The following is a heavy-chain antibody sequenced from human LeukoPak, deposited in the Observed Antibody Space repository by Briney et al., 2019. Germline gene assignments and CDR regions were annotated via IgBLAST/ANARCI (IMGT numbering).Heavy chain of an antibody. CDR1: GFAVASNY. CDR3: ASGEVGVRKFYSDPFHY. D-gene: IGHD2-15*01. Sequence: QPGGSLRLSCAASGFAVASNYMSWVRQAPGKGLEWVSILYSAGATYYADSVRGRFTITRDSSKNTMYLQMSSLRAEDTAVYYCASGEVGVRKFYSDPFHYWGQGTLVTVSS. V-gene: IGHV3-53*01. J-gene: IGHJ4*02. CDR2: LYSAGAT.